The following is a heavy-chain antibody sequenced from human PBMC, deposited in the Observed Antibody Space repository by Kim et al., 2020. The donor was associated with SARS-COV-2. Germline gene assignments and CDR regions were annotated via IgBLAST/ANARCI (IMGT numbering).Heavy chain of an antibody. J-gene: IGHJ3*02. CDR3: ARNPPGSCSGGRCSLIGFDI. Sequence: ASVKVSCKASGYILATHYMNWVRQAPGQGLEWMAIINPQDDTTNYAPKFQGRVTVTSDTSTSTIYMELRGLRSGDTAVYYCARNPPGSCSGGRCSLIGFDIWGQGTMVTVSS. CDR2: INPQDDTT. V-gene: IGHV1-46*01. CDR1: GYILATHY. D-gene: IGHD2-15*01.